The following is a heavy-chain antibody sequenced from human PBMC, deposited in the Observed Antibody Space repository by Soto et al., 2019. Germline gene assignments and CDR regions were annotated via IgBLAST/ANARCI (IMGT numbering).Heavy chain of an antibody. J-gene: IGHJ4*02. V-gene: IGHV1-58*01. CDR3: AAGYDFWSGYVY. CDR1: GFTFTSSA. CDR2: IVVGSGNT. Sequence: SVKVSCKASGFTFTSSAVQWVRQARGQRLEWIGWIVVGSGNTNYAQKFQERVTITRDMSTSTAYMELSSLRSEDTAVYYCAAGYDFWSGYVYWGQGTLVTVSS. D-gene: IGHD3-3*01.